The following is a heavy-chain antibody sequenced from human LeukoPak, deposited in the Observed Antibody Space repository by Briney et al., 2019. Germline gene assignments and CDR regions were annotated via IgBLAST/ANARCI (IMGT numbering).Heavy chain of an antibody. CDR3: ATFRIVGATFTP. V-gene: IGHV4-59*05. CDR1: GFTFSSYN. Sequence: GSLRLSCAASGFTFSSYNMNWVRQAPGKGLEWIGSIYYSGSTYYNPSLKSRVTISVDTSKNQFSLKLSSVTAADTAVYYCATFRIVGATFTPWGQGTLVTVSS. D-gene: IGHD1-26*01. CDR2: IYYSGST. J-gene: IGHJ5*02.